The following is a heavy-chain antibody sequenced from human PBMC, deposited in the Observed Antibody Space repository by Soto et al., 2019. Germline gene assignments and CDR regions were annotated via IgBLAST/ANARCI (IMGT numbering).Heavy chain of an antibody. V-gene: IGHV3-73*01. J-gene: IGHJ4*02. CDR1: GFTFSASA. CDR3: AKQIYGGNS. CDR2: IRSKANNYAT. D-gene: IGHD2-21*02. Sequence: PGGSLRLSCATSGFTFSASAMHWVRQVSGKGLEWVARIRSKANNYATTYAPSVKGRFTISRDDSENTVYLQMNSLKNEDTAIYYCAKQIYGGNSWGQGTLVTVSS.